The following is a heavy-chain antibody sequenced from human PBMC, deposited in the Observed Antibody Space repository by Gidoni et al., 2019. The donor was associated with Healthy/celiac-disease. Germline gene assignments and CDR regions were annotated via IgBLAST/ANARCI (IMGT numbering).Heavy chain of an antibody. D-gene: IGHD3-22*01. Sequence: QVQLVESGGGLVKPGGSLRRSCAASGFTFSDSYMGWTRQAPGKGLGCVSYISSSGSTIYYADSVKGRFTISRDNAKNSLYLQMNSLRAEDTAVYYCAREDSDSSVLDYWGQGTLVTVSS. CDR1: GFTFSDSY. CDR3: AREDSDSSVLDY. CDR2: ISSSGSTI. J-gene: IGHJ4*02. V-gene: IGHV3-11*01.